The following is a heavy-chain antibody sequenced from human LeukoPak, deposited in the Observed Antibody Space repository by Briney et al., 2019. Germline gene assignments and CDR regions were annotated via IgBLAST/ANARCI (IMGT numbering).Heavy chain of an antibody. CDR3: ARVAYYGLDV. J-gene: IGHJ6*02. V-gene: IGHV1-2*02. Sequence: ASVKVSCKASGYTFTGYYIHWVRQAPGQGLEWMGWINPNNGGTNYAQKFQGRVTMTRDTSISTAYMELNRLTSDDTAVYYCARVAYYGLDVWGQGTTVTVSS. CDR2: INPNNGGT. CDR1: GYTFTGYY.